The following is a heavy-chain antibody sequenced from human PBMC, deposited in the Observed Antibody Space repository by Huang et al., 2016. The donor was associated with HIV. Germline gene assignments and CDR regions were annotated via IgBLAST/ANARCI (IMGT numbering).Heavy chain of an antibody. D-gene: IGHD5-18*01. CDR2: IFGSGGTT. V-gene: IGHV3-23*01. CDR1: GVTLSNSD. J-gene: IGHJ4*02. CDR3: AKGYPLNYFDY. Sequence: EVQLLESGGGLVQPGGSLRLSCAASGVTLSNSDIDMSWVRQAPGKGLGWFSSIFGSGGTTYYADSVKGRFTISRDTSKNTLFLQMNSLRAEDTAVYYCAKGYPLNYFDYWGQGTLVTVSS.